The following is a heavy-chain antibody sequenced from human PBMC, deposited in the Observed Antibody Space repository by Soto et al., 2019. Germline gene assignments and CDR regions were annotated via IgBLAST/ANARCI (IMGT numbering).Heavy chain of an antibody. J-gene: IGHJ6*02. V-gene: IGHV3-9*01. CDR1: GFTFDDYA. D-gene: IGHD2-15*01. CDR2: ISWNSGSI. CDR3: AKDYCSGGSCYTSHYYYGMDV. Sequence: GGSLRLSCAASGFTFDDYAMHWVRQAPGKGLEWVSGISWNSGSIGYADSVKGRFTISRDNAKNSLYLQMNSLRAEDTAVYYCAKDYCSGGSCYTSHYYYGMDVWGQGTTVTVSS.